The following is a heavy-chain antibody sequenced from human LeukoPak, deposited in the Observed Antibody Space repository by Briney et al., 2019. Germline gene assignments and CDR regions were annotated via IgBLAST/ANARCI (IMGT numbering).Heavy chain of an antibody. CDR2: IYTSGST. Sequence: SETLSLTCTVSGGSISSYYWSWIRQPAGKGLEWIGLIYTSGSTNYNPSLKGRVTMSVDTSKHQFSLKLSSVTAADTAVYFCARVQRGDTFDIWGKGTMVTVSS. V-gene: IGHV4-4*07. CDR3: ARVQRGDTFDI. CDR1: GGSISSYY. J-gene: IGHJ3*02.